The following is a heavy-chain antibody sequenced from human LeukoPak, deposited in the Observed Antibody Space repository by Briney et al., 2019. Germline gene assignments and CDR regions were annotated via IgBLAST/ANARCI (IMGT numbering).Heavy chain of an antibody. V-gene: IGHV3-48*03. J-gene: IGHJ4*02. Sequence: PGGSLRLSCAVSGFPFSVYEMNWVRQAPGKGLEWVSNIASSGTTKYYADSVKGRFSISRDNAKSSLYLQMNSLRVEDTAVYYCTLLAVASDFDYWGQGALVTVSS. D-gene: IGHD6-19*01. CDR1: GFPFSVYE. CDR3: TLLAVASDFDY. CDR2: IASSGTTK.